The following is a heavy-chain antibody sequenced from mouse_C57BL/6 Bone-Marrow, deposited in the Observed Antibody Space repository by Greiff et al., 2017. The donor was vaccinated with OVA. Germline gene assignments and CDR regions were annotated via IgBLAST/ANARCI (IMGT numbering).Heavy chain of an antibody. CDR1: GYTFTSYG. D-gene: IGHD4-1*01. Sequence: QVQLKESGAELARPGASVKLSCKASGYTFTSYGISWVKQRTGQGLEWIGEIYPRSGNTYSNEKFKGKATLTADKSASTAYMELRSLTSEDSAVYFCATPNWDVGYFDVWGTGTTVTVSS. CDR2: IYPRSGNT. V-gene: IGHV1-81*01. CDR3: ATPNWDVGYFDV. J-gene: IGHJ1*03.